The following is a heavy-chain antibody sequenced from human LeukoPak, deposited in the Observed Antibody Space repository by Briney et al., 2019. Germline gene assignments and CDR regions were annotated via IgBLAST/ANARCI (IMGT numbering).Heavy chain of an antibody. J-gene: IGHJ3*02. CDR3: AREIGSSWTHAFDI. V-gene: IGHV3-21*01. CDR2: ISSSSSYI. Sequence: GGSLRLSCAASGFTFSSYSMNWVRQAPEKGLEWVSSISSSSSYIYYADSVKGRFTISRDNAKNSLYLQMNSLRAEDTAVYYCAREIGSSWTHAFDIWGQGTMVTVSS. CDR1: GFTFSSYS. D-gene: IGHD2-15*01.